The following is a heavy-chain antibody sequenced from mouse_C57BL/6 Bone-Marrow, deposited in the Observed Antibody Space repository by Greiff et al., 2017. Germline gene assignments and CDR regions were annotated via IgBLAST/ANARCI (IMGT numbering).Heavy chain of an antibody. CDR1: GYTFTSYW. D-gene: IGHD1-1*01. Sequence: VQLQESGAELVKPGASVKLSCKASGYTFTSYWMQWVKQRPGQGLEWIGEIDPSDSYTNYNQKFKGKATLTVDTSSSTAYMQLSSLTSEDSAVYYCARIGSYYGSSNWYFDVWGTGTTVTVSS. CDR2: IDPSDSYT. CDR3: ARIGSYYGSSNWYFDV. J-gene: IGHJ1*03. V-gene: IGHV1-50*01.